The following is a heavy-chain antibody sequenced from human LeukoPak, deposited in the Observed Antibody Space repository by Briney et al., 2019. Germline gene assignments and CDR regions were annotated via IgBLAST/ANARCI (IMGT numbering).Heavy chain of an antibody. CDR2: ISSSSSTI. CDR1: GFTFSDYN. Sequence: SGGSLRLSCAASGFTFSDYNMNWVRQAPGKGLEWISYISSSSSTIYYADSVKGRFTISRDNAKNSLYLQMNSLRAEDTAVYYCGGDRGQQMVLGVDPWGQGTLVTVSS. D-gene: IGHD6-13*01. V-gene: IGHV3-48*04. CDR3: GGDRGQQMVLGVDP. J-gene: IGHJ5*02.